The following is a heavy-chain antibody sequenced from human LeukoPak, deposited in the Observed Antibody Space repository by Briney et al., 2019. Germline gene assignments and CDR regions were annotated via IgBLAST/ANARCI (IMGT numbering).Heavy chain of an antibody. V-gene: IGHV4-4*07. J-gene: IGHJ5*02. CDR1: GGSISSYY. Sequence: SETLSLTCTVSGGSISSYYWSWIRQPAGKGLEWIGRIYTSGSTNYNPSLKSRVTMSVDTSENQFSLKLSSVTAADTAVYYCARVGYYDSSGYWGFDPWGQGTLVTVSS. CDR2: IYTSGST. CDR3: ARVGYYDSSGYWGFDP. D-gene: IGHD3-22*01.